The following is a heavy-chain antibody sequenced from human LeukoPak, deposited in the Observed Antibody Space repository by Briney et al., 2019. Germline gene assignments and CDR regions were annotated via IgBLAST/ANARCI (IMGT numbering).Heavy chain of an antibody. D-gene: IGHD5-24*01. CDR2: IYYSGST. V-gene: IGHV4-59*01. CDR3: ARGMATVYFDY. J-gene: IGHJ4*02. Sequence: SETLSLTCTVSGGSISTYYWSRIRQPPGKGLEWIGYIYYSGSTNYNPSLKSRVTISVDTSKNQFSLKLSSVTAADTAVYYCARGMATVYFDYWGQETLVTVSS. CDR1: GGSISTYY.